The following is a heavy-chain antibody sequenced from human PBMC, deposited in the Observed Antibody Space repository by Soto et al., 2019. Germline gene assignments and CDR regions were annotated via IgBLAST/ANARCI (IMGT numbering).Heavy chain of an antibody. Sequence: EVQLLESGGGLVQPGGSLRLSCAASGFTFSSYAMSWVRQAPGKGLEWVSAISGSGGSTYYADSVKGRFTISRDNSKNTLYLQLNSLRAEDTAVYYCAKRWAEGWELTPYFDYWGQGTLVTVSS. V-gene: IGHV3-23*01. CDR3: AKRWAEGWELTPYFDY. CDR2: ISGSGGST. J-gene: IGHJ4*02. D-gene: IGHD1-26*01. CDR1: GFTFSSYA.